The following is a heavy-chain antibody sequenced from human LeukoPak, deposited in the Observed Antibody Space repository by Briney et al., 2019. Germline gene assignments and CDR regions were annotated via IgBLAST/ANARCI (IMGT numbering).Heavy chain of an antibody. J-gene: IGHJ4*02. CDR3: ARAKQWLVFYFDY. D-gene: IGHD6-19*01. CDR1: GGSISSSSYY. Sequence: SETLSLTCTVSGGSISSSSYYWGWIRQPPGKGLEWIGSIYYSGSTYYNPSLKSRVTISVDTSKNQFSLKLSSVTAADTAVYYCARAKQWLVFYFDYWGQGTLVTVSS. V-gene: IGHV4-39*07. CDR2: IYYSGST.